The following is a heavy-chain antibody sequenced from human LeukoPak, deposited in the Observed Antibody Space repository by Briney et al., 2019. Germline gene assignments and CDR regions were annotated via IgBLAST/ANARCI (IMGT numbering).Heavy chain of an antibody. CDR2: IFNTGIT. Sequence: SETLILTCSVSGGSVSSYYWSWIRQPPGKGLEWIGYIFNTGITSYNPSLNSRVIISVDTSKNQFSLKIYSVTAADTAVYYCARDADPTEWGQGTLVTVSS. CDR1: GGSVSSYY. V-gene: IGHV4-59*02. J-gene: IGHJ1*01. CDR3: ARDADPTE.